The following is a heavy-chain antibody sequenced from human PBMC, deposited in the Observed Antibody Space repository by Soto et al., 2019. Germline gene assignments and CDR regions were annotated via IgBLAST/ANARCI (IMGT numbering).Heavy chain of an antibody. D-gene: IGHD2-15*01. J-gene: IGHJ4*02. CDR3: PRLRGSIGGLVVAATGYYFDY. CDR2: ISGSGGST. V-gene: IGHV3-23*01. Sequence: EVQLLESGGGLVQPGGSLRLSCAASGFTFSSYAMSWVRQAPGKGREWVSAISGSGGSTYYADSVKGRFTISRDNSKNTLYLQMNSLRAEDTAVYYCPRLRGSIGGLVVAATGYYFDYWGQGTLVTVSS. CDR1: GFTFSSYA.